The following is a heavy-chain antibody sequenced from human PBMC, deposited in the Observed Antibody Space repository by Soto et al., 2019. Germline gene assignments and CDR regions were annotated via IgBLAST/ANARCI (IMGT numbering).Heavy chain of an antibody. Sequence: GGSLRLSCAASGFTFSCYSMNWVRQAPGKGLNWLSYISTSGAIYYADSVKGRFTISRDNAKNSLYLQMNSLRDEDTAVYYCAGGGYQLVFWGRGTMVTVSS. V-gene: IGHV3-48*02. J-gene: IGHJ3*01. D-gene: IGHD2-2*01. CDR3: AGGGYQLVF. CDR1: GFTFSCYS. CDR2: ISTSGAI.